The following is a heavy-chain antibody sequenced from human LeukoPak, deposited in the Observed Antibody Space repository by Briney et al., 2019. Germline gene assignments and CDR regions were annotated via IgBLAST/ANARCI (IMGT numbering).Heavy chain of an antibody. CDR3: ARAADYGDSNFDY. CDR2: IYPGASP. D-gene: IGHD4-17*01. J-gene: IGHJ4*02. Sequence: MTSETLSLTCTVSAGSISLYNTYYWNWIRQSPGKGLAWIGRIYPGASPDYNPSLKSRVTISVDTSKNHFSLTLTSVTAADTAVYFCARAADYGDSNFDYWGQGTLVTVSS. CDR1: AGSISLYNTYY. V-gene: IGHV4-4*07.